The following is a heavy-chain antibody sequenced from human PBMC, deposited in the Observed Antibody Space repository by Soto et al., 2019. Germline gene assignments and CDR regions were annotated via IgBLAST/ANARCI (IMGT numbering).Heavy chain of an antibody. CDR3: ARVTSEGRYYFDY. Sequence: GASVKVSCKASGYTFTSYGINWVRQAPGQGLEKMGWISAYNGSTNYAQKLQGRVTMTADKSTSTAYMELSSLRSEDLAVYYCARVTSEGRYYFDYWGQGTLVTVSS. CDR2: ISAYNGST. CDR1: GYTFTSYG. V-gene: IGHV1-18*03. J-gene: IGHJ4*02.